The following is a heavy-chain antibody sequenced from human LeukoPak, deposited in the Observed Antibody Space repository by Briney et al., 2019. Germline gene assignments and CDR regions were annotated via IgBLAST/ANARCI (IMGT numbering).Heavy chain of an antibody. CDR1: GGSFSGYY. CDR2: INHSGST. CDR3: ARDVVTATNYYFDY. J-gene: IGHJ4*02. D-gene: IGHD2-21*02. V-gene: IGHV4-34*01. Sequence: SETLSLTCAVYGGSFSGYYWSWIRQPPGKGLEWIGEINHSGSTNDNPSLTSRVTISVDTSKNSFSLKLSSVTAADTAVYYCARDVVTATNYYFDYWGQGTLVTVSS.